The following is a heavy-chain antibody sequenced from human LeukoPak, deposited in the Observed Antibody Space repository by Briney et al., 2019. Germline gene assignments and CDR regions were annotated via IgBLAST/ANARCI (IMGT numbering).Heavy chain of an antibody. Sequence: GASVKVSCKASGYTFTSYYMHWVRQAPGQGLEWMGIINPSGGSTSYAQKFQGRVTMTRDTSTSTVYMELSSLRSEDTAVYYYARDRSGGGYYDYWGQGTPVTVSS. J-gene: IGHJ4*02. CDR3: ARDRSGGGYYDY. D-gene: IGHD4-23*01. V-gene: IGHV1-46*01. CDR2: INPSGGST. CDR1: GYTFTSYY.